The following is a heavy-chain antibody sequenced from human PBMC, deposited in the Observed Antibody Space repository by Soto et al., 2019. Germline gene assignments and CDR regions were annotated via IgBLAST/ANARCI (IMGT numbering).Heavy chain of an antibody. D-gene: IGHD3-3*01. Sequence: QVQLVQSGAEVKKPGASVKVSCKASGYTFSNYDMNWVRQATGQGLEWMGWMNPKSGYTGYAQRFQGRVTMTRNTSINTAYMELSSLRSEDTAVYYCARGREVTLFGVVPSEGWFDPWGQGTLVTVSS. J-gene: IGHJ5*02. CDR2: MNPKSGYT. CDR3: ARGREVTLFGVVPSEGWFDP. V-gene: IGHV1-8*01. CDR1: GYTFSNYD.